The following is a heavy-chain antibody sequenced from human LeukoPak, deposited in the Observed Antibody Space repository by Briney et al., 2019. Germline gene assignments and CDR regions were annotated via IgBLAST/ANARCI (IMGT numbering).Heavy chain of an antibody. CDR2: ITGSGLST. J-gene: IGHJ4*02. CDR1: GFTFSSYA. D-gene: IGHD4-11*01. V-gene: IGHV3-23*01. CDR3: AKSYRNYDY. Sequence: GGSLRLSCSASGFTFSSYAMTWVRQAPGKGLEWVSSITGSGLSTYYADSVKGRFTISRDNSKTTLYLQVNSLRVEDAAVYYCAKSYRNYDYWGQGTLVTVSS.